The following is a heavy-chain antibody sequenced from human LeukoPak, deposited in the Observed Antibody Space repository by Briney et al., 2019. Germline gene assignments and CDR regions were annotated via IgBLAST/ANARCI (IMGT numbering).Heavy chain of an antibody. D-gene: IGHD6-19*01. CDR2: IYYSGST. CDR1: GGSISNYY. Sequence: SETLSLTCTVSGGSISNYYWSWIRQPPGKGLEWIGYIYYSGSTNYNPSLKSRVTISVDTSKNQFSLQLNSVTPEDTAVYYCARSLAGDFDYWGQGTLVTVSS. V-gene: IGHV4-59*12. CDR3: ARSLAGDFDY. J-gene: IGHJ4*02.